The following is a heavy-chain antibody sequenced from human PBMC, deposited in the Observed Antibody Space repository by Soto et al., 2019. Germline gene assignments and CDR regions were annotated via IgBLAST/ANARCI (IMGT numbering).Heavy chain of an antibody. Sequence: PGDSLKISCKGSGYSITSYWIGWVRQMPGKGLEWMGIIYPGDSNTRYSPSLQGQVTISVDKSISTAYLQWSSLKATDTAMYYCARHAYDFWSGHPNPRYYYGMDVWGQGTTVNVSS. D-gene: IGHD3-3*01. V-gene: IGHV5-51*01. CDR1: GYSITSYW. CDR3: ARHAYDFWSGHPNPRYYYGMDV. J-gene: IGHJ6*02. CDR2: IYPGDSNT.